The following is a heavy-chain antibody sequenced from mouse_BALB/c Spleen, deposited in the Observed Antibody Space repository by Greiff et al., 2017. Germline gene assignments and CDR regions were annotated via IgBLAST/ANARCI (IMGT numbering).Heavy chain of an antibody. J-gene: IGHJ3*01. CDR2: IWAGGST. Sequence: VKVVESGPGLVAPSQSLSITCTVSGFSLTSYGVHWVRQHPGKGLEWLGVIWAGGSTNYNSALMSRLSISKDNSKSQVFLKMNSLQTDDTAMYYCAREGYRYDRWPFAYWGQGTLVTVSA. D-gene: IGHD2-14*01. CDR1: GFSLTSYG. CDR3: AREGYRYDRWPFAY. V-gene: IGHV2-9*02.